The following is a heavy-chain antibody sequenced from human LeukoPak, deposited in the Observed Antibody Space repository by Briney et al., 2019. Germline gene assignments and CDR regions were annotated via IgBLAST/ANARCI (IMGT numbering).Heavy chain of an antibody. J-gene: IGHJ6*03. D-gene: IGHD6-19*01. Sequence: GASVKVSFKGSGYTLTELCIHWVRQAPGKGLEWMGGFDLEENKRIYEQKFKGRVTMTEDTSTDTPYMELRSLRSDDTAVYYCARDSFSSGWYLHYYYYMDVWGKGTTVTISS. V-gene: IGHV1-24*01. CDR1: GYTLTELC. CDR2: FDLEENKR. CDR3: ARDSFSSGWYLHYYYYMDV.